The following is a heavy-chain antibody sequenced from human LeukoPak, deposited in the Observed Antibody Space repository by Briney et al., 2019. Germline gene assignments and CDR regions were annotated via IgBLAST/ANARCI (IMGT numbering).Heavy chain of an antibody. J-gene: IGHJ6*03. CDR1: GGSISCGSYY. D-gene: IGHD3-10*01. CDR3: ARGTEFYYYYMDV. CDR2: IYTSGST. V-gene: IGHV4-61*02. Sequence: SQTLSLTCTVSGGSISCGSYYWSWIRQPAGKGLEWIGRIYTSGSTNYNPSLKSRVTISVDTSKNQFSLKLSSVTAADTAVYYCARGTEFYYYYMDVWGKGTTVTVSS.